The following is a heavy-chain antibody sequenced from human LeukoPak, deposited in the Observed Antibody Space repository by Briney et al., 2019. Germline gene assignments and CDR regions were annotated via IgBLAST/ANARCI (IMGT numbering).Heavy chain of an antibody. Sequence: SETLSLTCTVSGGSISSGSYYWSWIRQPPGKGLEWIGYIYYSGSTNYNPSLKSRVTISVDTSKNQFSLKLSSVTAADTAVYYCARSDFQYYYYYMDVWGKGTTVTVSS. CDR1: GGSISSGSYY. D-gene: IGHD2-15*01. V-gene: IGHV4-61*01. CDR3: ARSDFQYYYYYMDV. J-gene: IGHJ6*03. CDR2: IYYSGST.